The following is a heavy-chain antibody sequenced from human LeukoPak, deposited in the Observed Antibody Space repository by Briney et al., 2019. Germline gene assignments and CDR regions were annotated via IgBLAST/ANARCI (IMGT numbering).Heavy chain of an antibody. CDR1: GFPFSGSA. V-gene: IGHV3-73*01. CDR2: IRSTANGYAT. Sequence: GGSLILSCAASGFPFSGSALHWVRQASGKGLEGVGRIRSTANGYATAYAATAKGRFTISRDDSKNTAYLQMDSLKTEDTAVYYCTGNYYGSGSYADFDYWGQGTLVTVSS. CDR3: TGNYYGSGSYADFDY. D-gene: IGHD3-10*01. J-gene: IGHJ4*02.